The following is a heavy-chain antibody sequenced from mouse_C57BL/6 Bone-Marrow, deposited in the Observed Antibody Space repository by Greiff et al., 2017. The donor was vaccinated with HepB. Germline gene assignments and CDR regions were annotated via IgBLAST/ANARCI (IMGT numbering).Heavy chain of an antibody. CDR3: ARDNYGSSYPYYFDY. CDR1: GYTFTSYW. J-gene: IGHJ2*01. D-gene: IGHD1-1*01. CDR2: IDPSDSET. V-gene: IGHV1-52*01. Sequence: QVQLQQSGAELVRPGSSVKLSCKASGYTFTSYWMHWVKQRPIQGLEWIGNIDPSDSETHYNQKFKDKATLTVDKSSSTAYMQLSSLTSEDSAVYYCARDNYGSSYPYYFDYWGQGTTLTVSS.